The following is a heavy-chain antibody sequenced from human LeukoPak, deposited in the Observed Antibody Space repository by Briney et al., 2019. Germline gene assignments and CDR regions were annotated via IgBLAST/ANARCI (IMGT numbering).Heavy chain of an antibody. CDR2: IYESGTT. J-gene: IGHJ5*01. D-gene: IGHD1-1*01. Sequence: SETLSLTCAVSGASISSNNWWSWVRQAPGMGLEWIGEIYESGTTKYNPSLKSRVTISVDKSKNQFSLKLTSVTAADTGVYYCARDVTGYNWFDSWSQGTLVTVSS. CDR1: GASISSNNW. CDR3: ARDVTGYNWFDS. V-gene: IGHV4-4*02.